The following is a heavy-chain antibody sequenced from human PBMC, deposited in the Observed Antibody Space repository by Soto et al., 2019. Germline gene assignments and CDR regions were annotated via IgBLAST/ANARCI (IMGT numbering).Heavy chain of an antibody. J-gene: IGHJ4*02. V-gene: IGHV4-31*11. CDR1: GDSINSGAYY. CDR3: ARGLTEWSNDY. CDR2: IYNNGGT. Sequence: SETLSLTCAVSGDSINSGAYYWTWIRQPPGKGPEWIGCIYNNGGTDYSPSLKSRVTISMDTSKNQFSLRLTSVTAADTAVHYCARGLTEWSNDYWGQGALVTVSS. D-gene: IGHD3-3*01.